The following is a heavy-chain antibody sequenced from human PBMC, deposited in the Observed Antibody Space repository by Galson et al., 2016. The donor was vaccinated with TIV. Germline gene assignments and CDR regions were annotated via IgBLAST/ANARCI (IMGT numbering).Heavy chain of an antibody. V-gene: IGHV3-30*04. Sequence: SLRLSCAATGFTFGSYVINWVRQAPGKGLEWVALMPYDGSNKYYAAFVKGRFTISRDNSKNTLYLHRNSLRAEDTAVYYCARDKSGGYGHFDYWGQGTLVTVSS. CDR2: MPYDGSNK. J-gene: IGHJ4*02. CDR3: ARDKSGGYGHFDY. D-gene: IGHD5-12*01. CDR1: GFTFGSYV.